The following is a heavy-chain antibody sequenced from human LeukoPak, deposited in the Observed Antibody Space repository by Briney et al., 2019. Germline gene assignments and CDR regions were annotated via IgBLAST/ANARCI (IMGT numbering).Heavy chain of an antibody. V-gene: IGHV4-39*07. CDR3: ARLHSGSSYGPNDY. CDR2: IYYSGST. D-gene: IGHD5-18*01. J-gene: IGHJ4*02. CDR1: GGSISSSSYY. Sequence: SETLSLTCTVSGGSISSSSYYWGWIRQPPGKGLEWIGSIYYSGSTYYNPSLKSRVTISVDTSKNQFSLKLSSVTAADTAVYYCARLHSGSSYGPNDYWGQGTLVTVSS.